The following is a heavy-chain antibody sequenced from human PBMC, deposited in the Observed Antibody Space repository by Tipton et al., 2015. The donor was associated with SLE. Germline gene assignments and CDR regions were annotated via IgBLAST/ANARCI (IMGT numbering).Heavy chain of an antibody. Sequence: GLVKPSETLSLTCTVSGGSISSTNYYWGWIRQPPGKGLEWIGSIYYSGTTYYNPSLKSRVTISVDTSKNQFSLKLNSVTAADTAVYYCARDYKRFLEWSAHYYSFMDVWGKGTTVTVSS. D-gene: IGHD3-3*01. J-gene: IGHJ6*03. V-gene: IGHV4-39*02. CDR2: IYYSGTT. CDR3: ARDYKRFLEWSAHYYSFMDV. CDR1: GGSISSTNYY.